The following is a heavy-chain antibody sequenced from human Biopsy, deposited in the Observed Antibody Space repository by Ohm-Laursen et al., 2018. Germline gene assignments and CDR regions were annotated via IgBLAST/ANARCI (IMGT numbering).Heavy chain of an antibody. D-gene: IGHD2-21*01. J-gene: IGHJ3*01. CDR1: GYAVNDYF. V-gene: IGHV1-2*02. CDR2: NSPNSGGT. CDR3: ARDSMNRIAGLVARSDVFDV. Sequence: ASVKVSCKGSGYAVNDYFLHWLRQAPGQGPGWMGWNSPNSGGTNYAQKFQGRVTMTTDTSTSTVYLELRRLISDDTAVYYWARDSMNRIAGLVARSDVFDVWGQGTLVTVSS.